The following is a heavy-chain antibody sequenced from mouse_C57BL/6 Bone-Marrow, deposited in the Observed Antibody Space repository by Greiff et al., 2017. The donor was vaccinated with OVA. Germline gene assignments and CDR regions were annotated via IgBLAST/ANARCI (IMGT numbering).Heavy chain of an antibody. CDR2: IYPRSGNT. CDR3: AYYYGSFYFDY. CDR1: GYTFTSYG. D-gene: IGHD1-1*01. J-gene: IGHJ2*01. Sequence: VQLQQSGAELARPGASVKLSCKASGYTFTSYGISWVKQRTGQGLEWIGEIYPRSGNTYYNEKFKGKATLTADKSSSTAYMELRSLTSEDSAVYFCAYYYGSFYFDYWGQGTTLTVSS. V-gene: IGHV1-81*01.